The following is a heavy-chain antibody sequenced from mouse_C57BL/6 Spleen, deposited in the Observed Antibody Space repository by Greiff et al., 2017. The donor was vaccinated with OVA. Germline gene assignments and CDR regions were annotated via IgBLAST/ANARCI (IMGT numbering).Heavy chain of an antibody. J-gene: IGHJ4*01. Sequence: VQLQQPGAELVRPGSSVKLSCKASGYTFTSYWMHWVKQRPIQGLEWIGNIDSSDSETHYNQKFKDKATLTVDKSSSTAYMQLSSLTSEDSAVYYCARTHYGSSYDAMDYWGQGTSVTVSS. D-gene: IGHD1-1*01. CDR2: IDSSDSET. CDR3: ARTHYGSSYDAMDY. CDR1: GYTFTSYW. V-gene: IGHV1-52*01.